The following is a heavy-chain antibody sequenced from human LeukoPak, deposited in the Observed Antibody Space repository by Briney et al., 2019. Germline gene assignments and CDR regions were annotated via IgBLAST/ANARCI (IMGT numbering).Heavy chain of an antibody. CDR3: AKGLENTDGLDY. CDR2: ISYDGSNK. D-gene: IGHD2-8*02. V-gene: IGHV3-30*18. J-gene: IGHJ4*02. CDR1: GFTFNSCG. Sequence: PGGSLRLSCAASGFTFNSCGMHWVRQAPGKGLEWVAVISYDGSNKYYADSVKGRFTISRDNSKNTLYLQMNSLRAEDTAVYYCAKGLENTDGLDYWGQGTLVTVSS.